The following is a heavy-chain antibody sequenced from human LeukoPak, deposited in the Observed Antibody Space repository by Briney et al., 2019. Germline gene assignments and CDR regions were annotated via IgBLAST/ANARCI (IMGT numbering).Heavy chain of an antibody. CDR1: GYTNTRYG. D-gene: IGHD3-22*01. J-gene: IGHJ3*01. CDR3: ARRSYYSDSRGDDAYDV. CDR2: IFGYNGNT. V-gene: IGHV1-18*04. Sequence: ASVKVSCKASGYTNTRYGISWVRQAPVQGLVWLEWIFGYNGNTNNAQKVQGRLTMTTDTATSTGYKELRGLRSDDTAVYYCARRSYYSDSRGDDAYDVWGQGTMVTVSS.